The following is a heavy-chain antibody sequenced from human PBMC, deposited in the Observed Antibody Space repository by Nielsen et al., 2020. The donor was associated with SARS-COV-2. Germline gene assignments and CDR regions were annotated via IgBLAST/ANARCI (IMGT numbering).Heavy chain of an antibody. V-gene: IGHV1-69*13. J-gene: IGHJ6*02. CDR1: GGTFSSYA. CDR2: IIPIFGTA. Sequence: SVKVSCKASGGTFSSYAISWVRQAPGQGLEWMGGIIPIFGTANYAQKFQGRVTITADESTSIAYMELSSLRSEDTAVYYCARDLVAARDYYYYGMDVWGQGTTVTVSS. D-gene: IGHD2-15*01. CDR3: ARDLVAARDYYYYGMDV.